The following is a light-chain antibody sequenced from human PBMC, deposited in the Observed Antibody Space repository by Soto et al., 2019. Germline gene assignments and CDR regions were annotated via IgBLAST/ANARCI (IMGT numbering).Light chain of an antibody. CDR2: DAS. J-gene: IGKJ5*01. V-gene: IGKV3-11*01. CDR3: QQLNSYPQT. Sequence: EIELTQSPSTLSSSPGERATLSCRASQSISSYLAWYQQRPGQAPRVLIYDASNLETGVPVRFSGSGSGTDFTLTISSLQPEDFAIYYCQQLNSYPQTFGQGTRLEIK. CDR1: QSISSY.